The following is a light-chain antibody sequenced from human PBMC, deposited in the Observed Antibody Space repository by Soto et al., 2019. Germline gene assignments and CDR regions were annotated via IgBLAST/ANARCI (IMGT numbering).Light chain of an antibody. CDR2: AAT. V-gene: IGKV1-39*01. J-gene: IGKJ1*01. CDR1: QSISSY. Sequence: EIQVTQSPSSLSASVGDRATITCRASQSISSYLNWYQQKPGKAPRLLIYAATSLQSGVPSRFSGGGSGADFTLTVSSLQPEDFATYYCQQSYSIPHTFGQGTKV. CDR3: QQSYSIPHT.